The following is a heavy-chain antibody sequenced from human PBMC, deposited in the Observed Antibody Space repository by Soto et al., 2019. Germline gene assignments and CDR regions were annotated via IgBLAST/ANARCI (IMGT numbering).Heavy chain of an antibody. CDR3: ARDPYSGSYYGWFDP. CDR2: INPSGGST. CDR1: GYTFTSYY. V-gene: IGHV1-46*01. J-gene: IGHJ5*02. D-gene: IGHD1-26*01. Sequence: GASVKVSCKASGYTFTSYYMHWVRQAPGQGLEWMGIINPSGGSTSYAQKFQGRVTMTRDTSTSTVYMELSSLRSEDTAVYYYARDPYSGSYYGWFDPWGQGALVTVSS.